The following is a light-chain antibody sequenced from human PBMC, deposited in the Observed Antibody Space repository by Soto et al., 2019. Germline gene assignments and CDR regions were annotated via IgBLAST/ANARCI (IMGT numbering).Light chain of an antibody. CDR2: SNN. J-gene: IGLJ1*01. Sequence: QSVLTQPPSASGTPGQRVTISCSGSSSNIGSNTVTWYRQLPGTAPKLLIYSNNQRPSGVPDRFSGSKSGTSASLAISGLQSEDEADYYCAPWDDSLNGLYVCGTGTKVTVL. CDR1: SSNIGSNT. V-gene: IGLV1-44*01. CDR3: APWDDSLNGLYV.